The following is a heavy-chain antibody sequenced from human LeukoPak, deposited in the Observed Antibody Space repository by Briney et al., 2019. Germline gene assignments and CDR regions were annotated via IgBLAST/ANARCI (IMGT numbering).Heavy chain of an antibody. CDR3: AKDRGDSGSYPDY. J-gene: IGHJ4*02. D-gene: IGHD1-26*01. CDR1: GFTFSSYA. Sequence: PGGSLRFSCAASGFTFSSYAMSWVRQAPGNGLEWVSAISGSGGSTYYADSVKGRFTISRDSSKNTLYLQMNSLRAEDTAVYYCAKDRGDSGSYPDYWGQGTLVTVSS. CDR2: ISGSGGST. V-gene: IGHV3-23*01.